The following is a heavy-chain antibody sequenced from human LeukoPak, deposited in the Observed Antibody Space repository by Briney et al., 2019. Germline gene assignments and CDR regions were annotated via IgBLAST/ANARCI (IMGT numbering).Heavy chain of an antibody. CDR2: IDWDDDK. D-gene: IGHD2-8*01. V-gene: IGHV2-70*11. CDR1: GFSLSTSGMC. Sequence: VSGPTLVNPTQTLTLTCTFSGFSLSTSGMCVNWIRQPPGKALEWLARIDWDDDKYYSTSLKTRLTISKDTSKNQVVLTMTNMDPVDTATYYCARAKGYCTSRVCQSPYYFDYWGQGTLVTVSS. J-gene: IGHJ4*02. CDR3: ARAKGYCTSRVCQSPYYFDY.